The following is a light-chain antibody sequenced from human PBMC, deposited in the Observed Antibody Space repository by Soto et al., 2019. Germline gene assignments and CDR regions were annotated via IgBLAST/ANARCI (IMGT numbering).Light chain of an antibody. CDR1: QSVSSN. V-gene: IGKV3-15*01. J-gene: IGKJ4*01. CDR3: QQYNDWLS. CDR2: DAS. Sequence: EIVMTQSPATLSVSPGERATLSCRASQSVSSNLAWYHQKPGQPPRLLIYDASTRATGLPARFSGSGSGTEFTLTISGLQSEDFGVYFCQQYNDWLSFGGGTKVEIK.